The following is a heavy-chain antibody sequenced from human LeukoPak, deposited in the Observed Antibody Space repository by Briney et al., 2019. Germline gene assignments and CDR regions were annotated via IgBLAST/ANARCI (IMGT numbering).Heavy chain of an antibody. Sequence: PSETLSLTCTVSGYSISSGYYWGWIRQPPGKGLEWLASIYHSGTIYYNPSLKSRVTISVDTSKNQFSLKLTSVAAADTAVYYCARGLGRQQLVSPFDYWGQGTLVTVSS. D-gene: IGHD6-13*01. CDR3: ARGLGRQQLVSPFDY. J-gene: IGHJ4*02. CDR1: GYSISSGYY. V-gene: IGHV4-38-2*02. CDR2: IYHSGTI.